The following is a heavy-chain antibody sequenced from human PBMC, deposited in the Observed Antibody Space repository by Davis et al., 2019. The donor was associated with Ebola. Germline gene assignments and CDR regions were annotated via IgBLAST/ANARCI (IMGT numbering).Heavy chain of an antibody. D-gene: IGHD3-16*01. V-gene: IGHV4-30-2*01. CDR1: GGSISSAAYS. CDR2: IYPSGIT. Sequence: MPSETLSLTCAVSGGSISSAAYSWTWIRQPPGKGLEWIGYIYPSGITYYNSSLESRVSISIDNSNNQFSLRLTSVTAADTAVYYCARDHGAGNLDVWGQGTTVIVSS. CDR3: ARDHGAGNLDV. J-gene: IGHJ6*02.